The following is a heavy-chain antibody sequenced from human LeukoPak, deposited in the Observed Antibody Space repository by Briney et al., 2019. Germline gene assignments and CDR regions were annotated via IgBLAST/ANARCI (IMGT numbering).Heavy chain of an antibody. V-gene: IGHV4-61*02. D-gene: IGHD6-19*01. CDR1: GGSISSSSYY. J-gene: IGHJ5*02. CDR3: ARDPDWHSRGTGWFDP. CDR2: IYTGGSP. Sequence: KTSQTLSLTCTVSGGSISSSSYYWTWIRQLAGKGLEWIGRIYTGGSPNYNPSLKSRVTMSVDTSKNQFSLKLSSVTAADTAVYYSARDPDWHSRGTGWFDPWGQGTLVTVSS.